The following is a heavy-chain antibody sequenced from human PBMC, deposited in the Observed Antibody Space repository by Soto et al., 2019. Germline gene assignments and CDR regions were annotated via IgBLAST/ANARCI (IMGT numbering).Heavy chain of an antibody. CDR1: GDTFSNHA. CDR2: INPSGGST. Sequence: ASVKVSCKASGDTFSNHAINWVRQAPGQGLEWMGIINPSGGSTSYAQKFQGRVTMTRDTSTSTVYMELSSLRSEDTAVYYCARDAPESHFDYWGQGTLVTVSS. CDR3: ARDAPESHFDY. D-gene: IGHD3-10*01. V-gene: IGHV1-46*01. J-gene: IGHJ4*02.